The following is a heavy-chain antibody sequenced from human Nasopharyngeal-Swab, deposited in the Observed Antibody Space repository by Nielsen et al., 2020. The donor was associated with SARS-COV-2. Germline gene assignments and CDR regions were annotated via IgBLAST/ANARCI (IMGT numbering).Heavy chain of an antibody. CDR2: ISGSGGST. CDR3: AKDEYIVVVPAALRLDY. J-gene: IGHJ4*02. D-gene: IGHD2-2*01. V-gene: IGHV3-23*01. Sequence: IRQPPGKGLEWVSAISGSGGSTYYADSVKGRFTISRDNSKNTLYLQMNSLRAEDTAVYYCAKDEYIVVVPAALRLDYWGRGTLVTVSS.